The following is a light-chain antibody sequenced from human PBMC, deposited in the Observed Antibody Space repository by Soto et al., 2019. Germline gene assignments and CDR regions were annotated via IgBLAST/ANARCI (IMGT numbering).Light chain of an antibody. CDR2: EVT. CDR1: SSDVGRYNL. Sequence: QPVLTQPASVSGSPGQSITIPCTGTSSDVGRYNLVSWYQQHPGKAPKLMIYEVTKRPSGVSDRFAGSKSGNTASLTISWLQAEDEADYYCCSYAGSSTRFGGGTKLTVL. CDR3: CSYAGSSTR. V-gene: IGLV2-23*02. J-gene: IGLJ2*01.